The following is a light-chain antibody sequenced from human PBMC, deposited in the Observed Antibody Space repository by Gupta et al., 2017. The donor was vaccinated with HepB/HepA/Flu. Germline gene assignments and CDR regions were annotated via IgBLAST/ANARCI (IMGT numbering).Light chain of an antibody. J-gene: IGLJ3*02. V-gene: IGLV1-44*01. CDR3: AAWDDSLNGV. CDR1: SSNIESHT. CDR2: NNN. Sequence: QSVLTQPPSASGTPGQRVTISCSGSSSNIESHTVNWYQQLPGTAPNLLIYNNNQRPSGVPDRFSGSKSGTSASLAISGLQSEDEAIYYCAAWDDSLNGVFGGGTKLTVL.